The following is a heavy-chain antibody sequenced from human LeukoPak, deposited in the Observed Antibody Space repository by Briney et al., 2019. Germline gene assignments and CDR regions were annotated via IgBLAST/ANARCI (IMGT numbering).Heavy chain of an antibody. CDR3: AKRAYCYDSSGYPDY. D-gene: IGHD3-22*01. CDR2: LSGSGRTT. CDR1: GFTFSNYA. J-gene: IGHJ4*02. Sequence: GGSLRLSCATSGFTFSNYAMSWVRQAPGKGLEWVSALSGSGRTTYYADSVKGRFTISRDNSKNTLYLQMNSLRAEDTAVYYCAKRAYCYDSSGYPDYWGQGTLVTVSS. V-gene: IGHV3-23*01.